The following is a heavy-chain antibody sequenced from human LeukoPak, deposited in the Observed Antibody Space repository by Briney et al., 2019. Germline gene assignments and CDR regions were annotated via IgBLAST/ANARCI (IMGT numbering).Heavy chain of an antibody. V-gene: IGHV3-53*01. J-gene: IGHJ4*02. Sequence: GGSLRLSCAASGFSVSSNYISWVRQAPGKGLEWVSVIYIGGNIYYADSVKGRFTISRDNSKNTVYLQMNSLRAEDTAVYYCAKDLWATSGWYPLFDYWGQGTLVTVSS. CDR2: IYIGGNI. D-gene: IGHD6-19*01. CDR3: AKDLWATSGWYPLFDY. CDR1: GFSVSSNY.